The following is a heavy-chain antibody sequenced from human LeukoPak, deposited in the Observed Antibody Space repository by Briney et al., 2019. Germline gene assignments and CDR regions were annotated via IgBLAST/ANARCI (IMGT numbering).Heavy chain of an antibody. V-gene: IGHV5-10-1*01. CDR2: VDPSDSYT. CDR1: GYNFTSYW. Sequence: KTGESLKISCKGFGYNFTSYWISWVRQMPGKGLEWMGRVDPSDSYTNYSPSFQGHVTISADKSITTAYLQWSSLKASDTAMNYCARLRDGSIDYWGQGTLVTVSS. CDR3: ARLRDGSIDY. J-gene: IGHJ4*02.